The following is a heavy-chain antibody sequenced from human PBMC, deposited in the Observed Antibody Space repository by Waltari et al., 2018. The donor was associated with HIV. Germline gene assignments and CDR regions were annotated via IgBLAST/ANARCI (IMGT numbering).Heavy chain of an antibody. CDR3: ARFWGDKDSSSFFDY. Sequence: QVQLQQWGAGLLKPSETLSLTCAVYGGSFSGYYWSWIRQPPGKGLEWIGEINHSGSTNYNPSLKSRVTISVDTSKNQFSLKLSSVTAADTAVYYCARFWGDKDSSSFFDYWGQGTLVTVSS. J-gene: IGHJ4*02. V-gene: IGHV4-34*01. D-gene: IGHD6-6*01. CDR1: GGSFSGYY. CDR2: INHSGST.